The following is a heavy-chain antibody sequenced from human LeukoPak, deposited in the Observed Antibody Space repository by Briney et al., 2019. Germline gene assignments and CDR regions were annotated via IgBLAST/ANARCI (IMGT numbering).Heavy chain of an antibody. V-gene: IGHV4-59*08. CDR2: IYYSGST. D-gene: IGHD3-9*01. CDR3: ARGDYDILTGYYIGFDP. Sequence: SETLSLTCTVAGGSISSYYWSWIRQPPGKGLEWIGYIYYSGSTNYNPSLKSRVTISVDTSKNQFSLKLSSVTAADTAVYYCARGDYDILTGYYIGFDPWGQGTLVTVSS. CDR1: GGSISSYY. J-gene: IGHJ5*02.